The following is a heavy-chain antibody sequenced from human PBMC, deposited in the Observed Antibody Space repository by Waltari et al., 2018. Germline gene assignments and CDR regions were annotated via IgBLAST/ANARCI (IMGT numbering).Heavy chain of an antibody. Sequence: QVQLQESGPGLVKPSETLSLPCTVPGGSISTYYGSWIRQPPGKGLEWIGYIYYSGSTNYNPSLKSRVTMLVDTSKNQFSLKLSSVTAADTAVYYCARPGDDSWSAFHIWGQGTMVTVSS. J-gene: IGHJ3*02. CDR2: IYYSGST. CDR3: ARPGDDSWSAFHI. D-gene: IGHD3-3*01. V-gene: IGHV4-59*08. CDR1: GGSISTYY.